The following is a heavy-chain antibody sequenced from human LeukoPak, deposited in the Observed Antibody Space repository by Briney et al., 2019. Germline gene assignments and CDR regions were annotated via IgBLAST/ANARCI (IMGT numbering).Heavy chain of an antibody. CDR2: IIPIFGTA. CDR1: RGTFSSYA. V-gene: IGHV1-69*05. CDR3: AREFMRFSVKSLLYDSSGYSDY. J-gene: IGHJ4*02. Sequence: SVKVSCKASRGTFSSYAISWVRQAPGQGLEWMGRIIPIFGTANYAQKFQGRVTITTDESTSTAYMELSRLRSEDTAVYYCAREFMRFSVKSLLYDSSGYSDYWGQGTLVTVSS. D-gene: IGHD3-22*01.